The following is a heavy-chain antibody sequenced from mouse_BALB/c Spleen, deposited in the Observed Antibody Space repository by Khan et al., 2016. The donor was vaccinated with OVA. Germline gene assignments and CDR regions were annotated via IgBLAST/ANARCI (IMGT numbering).Heavy chain of an antibody. J-gene: IGHJ2*01. CDR1: GYSFTGYV. Sequence: EVQLQESGPELVKPGASVKISCKASGYSFTGYVMHWVMQSHGKSLEWIGLINPHFGETFYNQKFVDKATLTVAESSSTTHMELRSLTSEDSAVYYCARIDGSHFDYWGQGTTLTVSS. CDR2: INPHFGET. D-gene: IGHD1-1*01. CDR3: ARIDGSHFDY. V-gene: IGHV1-20*01.